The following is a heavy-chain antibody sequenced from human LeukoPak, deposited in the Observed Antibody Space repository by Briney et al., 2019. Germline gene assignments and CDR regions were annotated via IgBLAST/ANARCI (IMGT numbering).Heavy chain of an antibody. Sequence: PGGSLRLSCSASGFTFSSYAMHWVRQAPGKGLEYVSAISTKGGSIYYADSVKGRFTISRDNSKNTLYLQMSSLRAEDTAVYYCVKSFDYYDSSGYYTDTFDIWGQGTMVTVSS. CDR3: VKSFDYYDSSGYYTDTFDI. D-gene: IGHD3-22*01. J-gene: IGHJ3*02. CDR2: ISTKGGSI. CDR1: GFTFSSYA. V-gene: IGHV3-64D*06.